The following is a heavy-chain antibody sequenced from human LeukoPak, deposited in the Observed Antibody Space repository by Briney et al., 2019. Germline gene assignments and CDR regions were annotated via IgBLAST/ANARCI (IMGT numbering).Heavy chain of an antibody. CDR2: INHSGST. J-gene: IGHJ4*02. V-gene: IGHV4-34*01. CDR3: ATISAAAFDY. CDR1: GGSFSGYY. Sequence: PSETLSHTCAVYGGSFSGYYWSWIRQPPGKGLEWIGEINHSGSTNYNPSLKSRVTISVDTSKNQFSLKLSSVTAADTAVYYCATISAAAFDYWGQGTLVTVSS. D-gene: IGHD6-13*01.